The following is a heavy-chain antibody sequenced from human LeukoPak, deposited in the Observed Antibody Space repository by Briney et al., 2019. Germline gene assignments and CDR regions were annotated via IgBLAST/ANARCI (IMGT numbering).Heavy chain of an antibody. D-gene: IGHD4-17*01. CDR3: PRIDYGDYNFYSYNMDV. Sequence: SETLSLTCSVSGDSVSSYYWSWIRQPPGRGLEWSRYSSSGKTNYNSSHATRVTISVDTSKNQSSLSLKSVTAATPAVYYCPRIDYGDYNFYSYNMDVWGKGTTVTVSS. CDR2: SSSGKT. CDR1: GDSVSSYY. V-gene: IGHV4-59*02. J-gene: IGHJ6*03.